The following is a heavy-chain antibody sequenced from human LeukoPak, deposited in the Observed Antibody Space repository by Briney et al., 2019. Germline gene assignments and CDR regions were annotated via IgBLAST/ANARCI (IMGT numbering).Heavy chain of an antibody. V-gene: IGHV3-48*02. CDR3: AGEGGLPSGYYYGMDV. Sequence: GGSLRLSCAASGFTFSSYSMNWVRLAPGKGLEWVSYISSSSSTIYYADSVKGRFTISRDNAKNSLYLQMNSLRDEDTAVYYCAGEGGLPSGYYYGMDVWGQGTTVTVSS. CDR1: GFTFSSYS. J-gene: IGHJ6*02. D-gene: IGHD3-16*01. CDR2: ISSSSSTI.